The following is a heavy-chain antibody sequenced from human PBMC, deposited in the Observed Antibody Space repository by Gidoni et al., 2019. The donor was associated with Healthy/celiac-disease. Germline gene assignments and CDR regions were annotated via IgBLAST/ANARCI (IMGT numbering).Heavy chain of an antibody. CDR1: GFTFSSSA. V-gene: IGHV3-23*01. CDR3: AKWEYYDDSSGYYYDY. Sequence: EVQLLESGGGLVQPGGSLRLSCAASGFTFSSSARSWVRQAPGKGLGWVSAISGSGGSTYYADSVKGRFTISRDNSKNTLYLQTNSLRAEDTAVYYCAKWEYYDDSSGYYYDYWGQGTLVTVSS. D-gene: IGHD3-22*01. J-gene: IGHJ4*02. CDR2: ISGSGGST.